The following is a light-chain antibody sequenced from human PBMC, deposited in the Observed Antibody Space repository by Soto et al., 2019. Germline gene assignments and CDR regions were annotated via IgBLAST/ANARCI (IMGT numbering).Light chain of an antibody. V-gene: IGKV3-20*01. Sequence: EILLTQSPGALAVSPGEVATLSCRASQSVRDNLAWYQQKPGQAPRLLILGASSRATGIPDRFSGSGSGTDFTLTISRLEPEDFAVYYCQQYGTSPWTFGQGTKVDIK. CDR3: QQYGTSPWT. CDR1: QSVRDN. CDR2: GAS. J-gene: IGKJ1*01.